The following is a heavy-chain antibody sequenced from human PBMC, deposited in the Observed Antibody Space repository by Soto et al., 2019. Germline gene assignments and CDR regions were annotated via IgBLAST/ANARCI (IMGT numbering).Heavy chain of an antibody. CDR2: ISGSGGST. CDR1: GFTFSSYA. Sequence: GGSLRLSCAASGFTFSSYAMSWVRQAPGKGLEWVSAISGSGGSTYYADSVKGRFTISRDNSKNTLYLQMNSLGAEDTAVYYCARQYYDILTGSNWFDPWGQGTLVTVSS. V-gene: IGHV3-23*01. CDR3: ARQYYDILTGSNWFDP. J-gene: IGHJ5*02. D-gene: IGHD3-9*01.